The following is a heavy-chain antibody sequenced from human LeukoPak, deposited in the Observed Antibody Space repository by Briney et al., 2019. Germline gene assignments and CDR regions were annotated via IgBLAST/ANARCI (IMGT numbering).Heavy chain of an antibody. J-gene: IGHJ4*02. D-gene: IGHD2/OR15-2a*01. Sequence: GRSLRLSRAASGFTFSSSYMTWVREAPGKGLEWVANIKEDGSAKYYVASVKGRFTITRDNTKNSLYLQMNSLRADDTAIYYCVRGFRSDYCGQGTLVSVSS. CDR1: GFTFSSSY. CDR2: IKEDGSAK. V-gene: IGHV3-7*04. CDR3: VRGFRSDY.